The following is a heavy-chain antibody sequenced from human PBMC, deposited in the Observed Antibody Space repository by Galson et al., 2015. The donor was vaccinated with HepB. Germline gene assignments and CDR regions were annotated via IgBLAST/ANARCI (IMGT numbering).Heavy chain of an antibody. CDR2: ISCYNDNT. CDR1: GYTFTSYV. D-gene: IGHD3-22*01. J-gene: IGHJ4*02. CDR3: ARGAMGYYHDSCGYN. Sequence: SVKVSCKASGYTFTSYVISWVRQAPGQGLEWMGWISCYNDNTNYAQKFQGGVTMTTDTSTSTAYMELRSLRSDDTAVYYCARGAMGYYHDSCGYNWGQGTLVTVSS. V-gene: IGHV1-18*01.